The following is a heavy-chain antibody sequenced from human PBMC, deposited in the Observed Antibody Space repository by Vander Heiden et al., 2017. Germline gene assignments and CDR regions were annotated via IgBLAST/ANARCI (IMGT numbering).Heavy chain of an antibody. J-gene: IGHJ4*02. V-gene: IGHV3-21*01. D-gene: IGHD5-18*01. CDR3: ARGGTAMVLNY. CDR1: GCAFIGYS. CDR2: ISSSSSYR. Sequence: EVQLVESGGGLVKPVGSLGLSCAASGCAFIGYSMNWVRQAPGKGLEWVSSISSSSSYRYYADSVKGRVTISRDNAKNSLYLQMNSLRAEDTAVYYCARGGTAMVLNYWGQGTLVTVSS.